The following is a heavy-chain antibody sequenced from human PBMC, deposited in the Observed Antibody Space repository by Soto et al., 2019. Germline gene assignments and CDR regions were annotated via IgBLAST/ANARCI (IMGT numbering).Heavy chain of an antibody. Sequence: GGSLRLSCAASGFTFSSYGMHWVRQAPGKGLEWVAVIWYDGSNKYYADSVKGRFTISRDNSKNTLYLQMNSLRAEDTAVYYCARFMGSSASPPWFDSWGQGTLVTVSS. D-gene: IGHD6-6*01. CDR1: GFTFSSYG. V-gene: IGHV3-33*01. J-gene: IGHJ5*01. CDR3: ARFMGSSASPPWFDS. CDR2: IWYDGSNK.